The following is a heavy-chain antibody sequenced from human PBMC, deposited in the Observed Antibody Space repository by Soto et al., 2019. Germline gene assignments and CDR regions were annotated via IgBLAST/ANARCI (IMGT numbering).Heavy chain of an antibody. CDR1: SASISDNNW. CDR3: ARHIGVPGTRGFDY. Sequence: QVQLQESGPGLVKPSETLSLTCAVSSASISDNNWWSWVRQSPQKGLEWIGEIHHGGTTNYNPSLKSRVTISMDRSQNQIFTQLNSVTAADSAIYYCARHIGVPGTRGFDYWGQGTLVTVSS. J-gene: IGHJ4*02. V-gene: IGHV4-4*02. CDR2: IHHGGTT. D-gene: IGHD6-19*01.